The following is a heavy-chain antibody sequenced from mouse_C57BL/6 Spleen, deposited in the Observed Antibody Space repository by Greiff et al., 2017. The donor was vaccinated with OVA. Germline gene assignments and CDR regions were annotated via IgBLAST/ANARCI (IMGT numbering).Heavy chain of an antibody. D-gene: IGHD1-1*01. Sequence: VKLMESGPGLVAPSQSLSITCTVSGFSLTSYGVHWVRQPPGKGLEWLVVIWSDGSTTYNSALKSRLSISKDNSKSQVFLKMNSLQTDDTAMYYCARQPSITTVVAGAMDYWGQGTSVTVSS. J-gene: IGHJ4*01. V-gene: IGHV2-6-1*01. CDR2: IWSDGST. CDR3: ARQPSITTVVAGAMDY. CDR1: GFSLTSYG.